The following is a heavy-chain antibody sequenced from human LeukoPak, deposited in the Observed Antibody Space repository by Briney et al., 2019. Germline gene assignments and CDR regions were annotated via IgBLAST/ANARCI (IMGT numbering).Heavy chain of an antibody. Sequence: GGSLRLSCAASGMXISGSWIHWVRQAPGKGLVWVSRIKGDGSTTSYADSVRGRFTISRDNAKNTVYLQMNSLRAADTAVYYCARSDNLDYWGQGTLVTVSS. D-gene: IGHD1-1*01. CDR2: IKGDGSTT. CDR1: GMXISGSW. V-gene: IGHV3-74*01. J-gene: IGHJ4*02. CDR3: ARSDNLDY.